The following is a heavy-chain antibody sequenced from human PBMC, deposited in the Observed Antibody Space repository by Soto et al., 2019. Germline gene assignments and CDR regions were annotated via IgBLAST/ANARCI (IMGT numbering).Heavy chain of an antibody. CDR1: GFTFSSYW. D-gene: IGHD4-17*01. V-gene: IGHV3-7*03. CDR3: ATPVTRLIAFDL. Sequence: GVSLRLSCAASGFTFSSYWMSWVRQAPGKGLEWVANIKQDGSEKYYVDSVKGRFTISRDNAKNSLYLQMNSLRAEDTAVYYCATPVTRLIAFDLWGQGTMVTVSS. J-gene: IGHJ3*01. CDR2: IKQDGSEK.